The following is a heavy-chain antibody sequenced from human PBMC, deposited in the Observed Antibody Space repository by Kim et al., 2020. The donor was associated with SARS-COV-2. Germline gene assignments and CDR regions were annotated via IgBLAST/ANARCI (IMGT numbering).Heavy chain of an antibody. D-gene: IGHD6-13*01. CDR2: ISYDGSNK. CDR1: GFTFSSYG. V-gene: IGHV3-30*18. J-gene: IGHJ6*01. CDR3: AKGLYSSSPYYYGMDV. Sequence: GGSLRLSCAASGFTFSSYGMHWVRQAPGKGLEWVAVISYDGSNKYYADSVKGRFTISRDNSKNTLYLQMNSLRAEDTAVYYCAKGLYSSSPYYYGMDVWG.